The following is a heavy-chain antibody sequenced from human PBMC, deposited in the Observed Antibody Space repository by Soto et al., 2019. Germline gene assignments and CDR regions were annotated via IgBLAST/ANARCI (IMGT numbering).Heavy chain of an antibody. CDR3: AHPRGYGVFDAVDI. D-gene: IGHD4-17*01. CDR2: ISKTGGST. V-gene: IGHV3-23*01. CDR1: GFIFSTYA. J-gene: IGHJ3*02. Sequence: EVQLLESGGGLVQPGGSLRLSCAASGFIFSTYAMNWVRQAPGRGLELVSAISKTGGSTFYAESVRGRFTISRDNSIDTLYLQMTSLRTEDTVVYYCAHPRGYGVFDAVDIWGQGTMVTVSS.